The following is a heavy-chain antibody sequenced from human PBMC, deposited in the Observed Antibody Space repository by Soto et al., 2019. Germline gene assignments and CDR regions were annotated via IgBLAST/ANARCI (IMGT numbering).Heavy chain of an antibody. Sequence: GGSLRLSCAASGFTFSSYTMHWVRQAPGKGLEWVAVISYDGSNKYYADSVKGRFTISRDNSKNTLYLQMNSLRAEDTAVYYCAREIAGIAVAGLEDENYYYGMDVWGQGTTVTVSS. D-gene: IGHD6-19*01. CDR2: ISYDGSNK. CDR1: GFTFSSYT. CDR3: AREIAGIAVAGLEDENYYYGMDV. J-gene: IGHJ6*02. V-gene: IGHV3-30-3*01.